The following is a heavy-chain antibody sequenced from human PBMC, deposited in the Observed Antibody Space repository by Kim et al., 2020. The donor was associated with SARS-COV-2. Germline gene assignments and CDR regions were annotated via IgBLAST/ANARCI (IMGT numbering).Heavy chain of an antibody. J-gene: IGHJ6*02. CDR2: IIPSFGTA. CDR1: GGTFSSYA. D-gene: IGHD5-12*01. CDR3: AGEFSAYDRYYYYGMDV. Sequence: SVKVSCKASGGTFSSYAISWVRQAPGQGLEWMGGIIPSFGTANYAKEFQGRVTITADESTSTAYMELSSLRSEETAGYYCAGEFSAYDRYYYYGMDVWG. V-gene: IGHV1-69*13.